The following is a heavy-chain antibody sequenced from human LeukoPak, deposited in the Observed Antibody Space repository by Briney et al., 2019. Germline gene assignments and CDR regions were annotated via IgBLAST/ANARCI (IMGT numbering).Heavy chain of an antibody. Sequence: SETLSLTCTVSGGSISSYYWSWIRQPPGKGLEWIGYIYYSGSTNYNPSLKSRVTISVDTSKNQFSLKLSSVTAADSAVYYCARHMTYYYYGMDVWGQGTTVTASS. D-gene: IGHD2-21*02. V-gene: IGHV4-59*08. CDR3: ARHMTYYYYGMDV. CDR1: GGSISSYY. J-gene: IGHJ6*02. CDR2: IYYSGST.